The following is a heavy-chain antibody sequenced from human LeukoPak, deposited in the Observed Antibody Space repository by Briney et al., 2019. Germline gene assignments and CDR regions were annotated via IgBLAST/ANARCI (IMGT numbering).Heavy chain of an antibody. Sequence: PGGSLRLSCAASGFTFSNYGMHWVRQAPGKGLEWVAVISYDGSNKYYADSVKGRFTISRDNSKNTLYLQMNSLRAEDTAVYYCVRDLYRNDIWGQGTMVTVSS. CDR2: ISYDGSNK. CDR3: VRDLYRNDI. V-gene: IGHV3-30*03. J-gene: IGHJ3*02. CDR1: GFTFSNYG. D-gene: IGHD1-14*01.